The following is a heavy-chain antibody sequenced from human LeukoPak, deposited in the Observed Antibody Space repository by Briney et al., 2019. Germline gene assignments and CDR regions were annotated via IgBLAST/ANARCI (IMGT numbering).Heavy chain of an antibody. CDR1: GGSISSSIYY. V-gene: IGHV4-39*07. CDR3: ARRLRWSHSSFDP. CDR2: IYYSGST. D-gene: IGHD4-23*01. J-gene: IGHJ5*02. Sequence: SETLSLTCTVSGGSISSSIYYWGWIRQPPGKGLEWIGSIYYSGSTYYNPSLKSRLTISVDTSKNQFSLKLSSVTAADTAVYYCARRLRWSHSSFDPWGQGTLVTVSS.